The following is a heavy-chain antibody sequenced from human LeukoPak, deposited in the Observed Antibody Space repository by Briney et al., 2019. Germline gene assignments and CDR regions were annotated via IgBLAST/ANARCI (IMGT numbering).Heavy chain of an antibody. CDR1: GGSIRSSYYY. CDR3: ARQSRRDPDAFDI. CDR2: IYYSGST. Sequence: SETLSLTCTVSGGSIRSSYYYWGWIRQPPGKGLEWIGSIYYSGSTYYNPSLKSRVTISVDTSKNQFSLKLSSVTAADTAVYYCARQSRRDPDAFDIWGQGTMVTVSS. D-gene: IGHD5-24*01. V-gene: IGHV4-39*01. J-gene: IGHJ3*02.